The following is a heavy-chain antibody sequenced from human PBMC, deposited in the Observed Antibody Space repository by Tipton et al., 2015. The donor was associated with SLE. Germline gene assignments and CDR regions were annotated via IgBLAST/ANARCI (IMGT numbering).Heavy chain of an antibody. J-gene: IGHJ4*02. CDR3: ASSYDFWSGYLLDY. D-gene: IGHD3-3*01. CDR2: IYYSGST. Sequence: GLVKPSETLSLTCTVSGGSISSYYWSWIRQPPGKGLEWIGYIYYSGSTNYNPSLKSRVTISVDTSKNQFSLKLSSVTAADTAVYYCASSYDFWSGYLLDYWGQGTLVTVSS. V-gene: IGHV4-59*01. CDR1: GGSISSYY.